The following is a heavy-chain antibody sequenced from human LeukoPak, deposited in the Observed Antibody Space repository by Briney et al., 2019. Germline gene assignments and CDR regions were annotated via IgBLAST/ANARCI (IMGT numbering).Heavy chain of an antibody. Sequence: PGGSLRLSCAASGFTFITYWMHWVRQASGKGLVWVSRINPDGSTTSYADSVKGRFTVSRDNAKNTLYLQMNSLRAEDTAVYYCARVSIGWYHFDYWGQGTLVTVSS. D-gene: IGHD6-19*01. CDR3: ARVSIGWYHFDY. V-gene: IGHV3-74*01. J-gene: IGHJ4*02. CDR1: GFTFITYW. CDR2: INPDGSTT.